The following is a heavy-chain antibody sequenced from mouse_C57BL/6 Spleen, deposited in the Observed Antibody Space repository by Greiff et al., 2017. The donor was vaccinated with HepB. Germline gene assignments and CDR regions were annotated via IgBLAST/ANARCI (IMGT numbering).Heavy chain of an antibody. D-gene: IGHD2-3*01. CDR1: GFTFSDYG. CDR3: ARREVEYDLEGWVAD. J-gene: IGHJ3*01. V-gene: IGHV5-15*01. CDR2: ISNLAYSI. Sequence: EVKLQESGGGLVQPGGSLKLSCAASGFTFSDYGMAWVRQAPRKGPEWVAFISNLAYSIYCADTVTGRFTISRENAKNTLYLEMSSLRSEETAMYDCARREVEYDLEGWVADWGQGTLVTVSA.